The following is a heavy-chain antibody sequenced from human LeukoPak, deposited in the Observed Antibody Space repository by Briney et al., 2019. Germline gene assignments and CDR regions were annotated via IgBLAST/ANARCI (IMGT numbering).Heavy chain of an antibody. CDR3: AKDPDCTSGICYTFFDY. CDR2: IIPIFGTA. Sequence: SVKVSCKASGGTFSSYAISWVRQAPGQGLEWMGGIIPIFGTANYAQKFQGRVTITADESTSTAYMELSSLRSEDTAVYYCAKDPDCTSGICYTFFDYWGQGTLVTVSS. CDR1: GGTFSSYA. J-gene: IGHJ4*02. V-gene: IGHV1-69*13. D-gene: IGHD2-8*01.